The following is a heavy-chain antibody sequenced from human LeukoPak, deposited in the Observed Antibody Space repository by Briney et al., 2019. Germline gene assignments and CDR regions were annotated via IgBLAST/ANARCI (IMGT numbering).Heavy chain of an antibody. V-gene: IGHV3-23*01. D-gene: IGHD5-18*01. CDR3: ARDWETALDY. CDR1: GFTFSGYA. CDR2: ISGSGGST. Sequence: GGSLRLSCAASGFTFSGYAMSWVRQAPGKGLEWVSAISGSGGSTDYAASVKGRFTISRDDSKNSLTLQMNNLKEEDTAVYYCARDWETALDYWGQGTVVTVSS. J-gene: IGHJ4*02.